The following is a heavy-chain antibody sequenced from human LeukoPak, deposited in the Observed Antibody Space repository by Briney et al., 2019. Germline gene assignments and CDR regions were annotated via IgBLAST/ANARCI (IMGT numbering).Heavy chain of an antibody. CDR3: ARVGWSTESYYFDY. D-gene: IGHD2-15*01. CDR1: GFTFDDYG. CDR2: INWNGDST. V-gene: IGHV3-20*04. Sequence: GGSLRLSCAASGFTFDDYGMGWVRQAPGKGLEWVSAINWNGDSTGYADSVKGRFTISRDNAKNSLYLQMSSLRAEDTALYYCARVGWSTESYYFDYWGQGTLVTVSS. J-gene: IGHJ4*02.